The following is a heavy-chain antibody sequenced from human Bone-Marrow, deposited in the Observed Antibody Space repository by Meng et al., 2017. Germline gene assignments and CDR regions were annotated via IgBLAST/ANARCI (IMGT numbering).Heavy chain of an antibody. Sequence: GSLRLSCTVSGGSISSYYWSWIRQPPGKGLEWIGYIYYSGSTNYKPSLKSRVTISVDTSKNQFSLKLSSVTAADTAVYYCARGGLLWFGELALWGQGTLVTVSS. CDR2: IYYSGST. D-gene: IGHD3-10*01. CDR1: GGSISSYY. CDR3: ARGGLLWFGELAL. J-gene: IGHJ4*02. V-gene: IGHV4-59*01.